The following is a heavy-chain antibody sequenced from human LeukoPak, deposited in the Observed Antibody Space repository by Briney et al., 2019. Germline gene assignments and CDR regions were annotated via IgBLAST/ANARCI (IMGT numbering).Heavy chain of an antibody. Sequence: GGSLRLSCAASEFTVSGSAMHWVRQASGKGLEWVGRIRSKANSYATAYAASVKGRFTISRDDSKNTAYLQMNSLKTEDTAVYYCTRLKGGSTSWGHGTLVTVSS. CDR1: EFTVSGSA. J-gene: IGHJ4*01. D-gene: IGHD2-2*01. CDR2: IRSKANSYAT. CDR3: TRLKGGSTS. V-gene: IGHV3-73*01.